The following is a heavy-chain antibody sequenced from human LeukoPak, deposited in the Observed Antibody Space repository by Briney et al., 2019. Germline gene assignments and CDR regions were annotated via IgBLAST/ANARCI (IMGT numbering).Heavy chain of an antibody. Sequence: GGSLRLSCAASGFTFSNYGMYWVRQAPGKGLQWVAFIRYDGSNKYYADSVKGRFTISRDSSKNTLSLQMNSLRGEDTAVYYCAKGGRYGSGSFDYWGQGTLVTVSS. CDR3: AKGGRYGSGSFDY. J-gene: IGHJ4*02. V-gene: IGHV3-30*02. CDR1: GFTFSNYG. D-gene: IGHD3-10*01. CDR2: IRYDGSNK.